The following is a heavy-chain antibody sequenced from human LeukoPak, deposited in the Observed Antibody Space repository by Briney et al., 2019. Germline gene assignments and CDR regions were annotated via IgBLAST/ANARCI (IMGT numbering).Heavy chain of an antibody. CDR1: GGSISSGGYY. J-gene: IGHJ5*02. V-gene: IGHV4-31*03. Sequence: SQTLSLTCTVSGGSISSGGYYWSWIRQHPGKGLEWIGYIYYSGSTYYNPSLKSRVTISVDTSKNQFSLKLSSVTAADTAVYYCARGARSGGSCYRSPWFDPWGQGTLVTVSS. CDR3: ARGARSGGSCYRSPWFDP. CDR2: IYYSGST. D-gene: IGHD2-15*01.